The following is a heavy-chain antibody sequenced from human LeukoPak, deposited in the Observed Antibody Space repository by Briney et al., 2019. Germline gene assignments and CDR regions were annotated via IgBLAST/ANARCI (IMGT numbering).Heavy chain of an antibody. CDR2: IWYDGTHI. CDR3: SRGLVGYYHDSSTYPDS. V-gene: IGHV3-33*01. D-gene: IGHD3-22*01. Sequence: QPGRSLRLSCAASGFNFYSYGMHWVRQAPGKGLEWVAVIWYDGTHIYYTDSVKGRFTISRDNAKNMLYLQLDSLTAEDTAVYYCSRGLVGYYHDSSTYPDSWGQGTLVTVSS. J-gene: IGHJ4*02. CDR1: GFNFYSYG.